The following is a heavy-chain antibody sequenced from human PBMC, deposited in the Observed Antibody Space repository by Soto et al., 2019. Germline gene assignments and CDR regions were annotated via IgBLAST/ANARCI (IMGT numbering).Heavy chain of an antibody. J-gene: IGHJ4*02. CDR3: ARSYYDFWSGYRDIYYSDY. V-gene: IGHV4-31*03. Sequence: QVQLQEAGPGLVKPSPTLSLNCTVSGGSISSGGYYWSWIRQHPGKCLEWSGYIYYSGSTYYNPSLKSRVTVSVYTSKNQFSLKLSSVTAADTAVYYCARSYYDFWSGYRDIYYSDYWGQGTLVTVSS. CDR2: IYYSGST. D-gene: IGHD3-3*01. CDR1: GGSISSGGYY.